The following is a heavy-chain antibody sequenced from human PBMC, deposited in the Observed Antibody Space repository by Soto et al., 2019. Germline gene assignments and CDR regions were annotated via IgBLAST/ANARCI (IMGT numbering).Heavy chain of an antibody. CDR1: GFTFSGYW. CDR3: TRDWHEGRDAYHPIFGH. J-gene: IGHJ4*02. V-gene: IGHV3-74*01. CDR2: SNSDGTGI. Sequence: EVQLVESGGGFLQPGGSLRLSCAASGFTFSGYWMHWARQVPGKGLMWVARSNSDGTGISYADSVEGRFTISRDNVKNVWFLQMSRLRVDDSGVYYCTRDWHEGRDAYHPIFGHGGQGTPVTVSS. D-gene: IGHD3-16*01.